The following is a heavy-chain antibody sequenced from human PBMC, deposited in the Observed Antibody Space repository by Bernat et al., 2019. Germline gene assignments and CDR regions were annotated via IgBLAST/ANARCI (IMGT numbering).Heavy chain of an antibody. D-gene: IGHD3-10*01. Sequence: VQLVESGGGVFQPGRSPRLSCTASGFTFSSYAMSWVRQAPGKGLEWVSAISGSGGSTYYADSVKGRFTISRDNSKNTLYLQMNSLRAEDTAVYYCAKVQWFRELSDAFDIWGQGTMVTVSS. CDR2: ISGSGGST. V-gene: IGHV3-23*04. CDR1: GFTFSSYA. CDR3: AKVQWFRELSDAFDI. J-gene: IGHJ3*02.